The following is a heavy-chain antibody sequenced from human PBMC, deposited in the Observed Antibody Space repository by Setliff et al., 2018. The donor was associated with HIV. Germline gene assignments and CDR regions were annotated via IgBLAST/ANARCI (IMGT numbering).Heavy chain of an antibody. Sequence: GASVKVSCKASGYSFARYGLSWVRQAPGQGLEWMGWISGFNGNTKYAQSFQDRVAMTTETATSTAYMEMRSLRSDDTAVYYCARLIKHYDFWSGYYGAYYYYMDVWGTGTTVTVSS. V-gene: IGHV1-18*01. D-gene: IGHD3-3*01. CDR1: GYSFARYG. J-gene: IGHJ6*03. CDR2: ISGFNGNT. CDR3: ARLIKHYDFWSGYYGAYYYYMDV.